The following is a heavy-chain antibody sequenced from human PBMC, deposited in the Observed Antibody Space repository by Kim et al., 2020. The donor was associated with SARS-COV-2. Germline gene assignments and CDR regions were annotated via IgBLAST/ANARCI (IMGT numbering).Heavy chain of an antibody. D-gene: IGHD4-4*01. V-gene: IGHV4-31*02. CDR2: TT. J-gene: IGHJ4*02. Sequence: TTSTNPSLKSRVTISVDTSKNQFSLKLSSVTAADTAVYYCARETVTTFDYWGQGTLVTVSS. CDR3: ARETVTTFDY.